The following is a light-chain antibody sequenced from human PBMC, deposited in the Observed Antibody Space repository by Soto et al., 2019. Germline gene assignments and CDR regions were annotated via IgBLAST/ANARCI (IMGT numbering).Light chain of an antibody. CDR1: QSVRSW. Sequence: DIQMTQSPSTLSASVGDRVTITCRASQSVRSWLAWYQQKPGKAPKFLIYDASSLESGVPSRFSGSGSGTEFTLTISSLQPDDFATYYCQQYDNYPLTFGRGTKVDIK. V-gene: IGKV1-5*01. J-gene: IGKJ4*01. CDR2: DAS. CDR3: QQYDNYPLT.